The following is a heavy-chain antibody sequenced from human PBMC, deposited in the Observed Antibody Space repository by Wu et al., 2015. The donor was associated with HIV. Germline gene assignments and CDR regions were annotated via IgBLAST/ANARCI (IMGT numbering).Heavy chain of an antibody. CDR1: GGTFSSYA. CDR2: IIPIFGTA. Sequence: QVQLVQSGAEVKKPGSSVKVSCKASGGTFSSYAISWVRQAPGQGLEWMGRIIPIFGTANYAQKFQGRVTITADESTSTAYMELSSLRSEDTAVYYCARGDYYDSSGYYRSRPVYWGQGTLGHRLL. D-gene: IGHD3-22*01. J-gene: IGHJ4*02. V-gene: IGHV1-69*13. CDR3: ARGDYYDSSGYYRSRPVY.